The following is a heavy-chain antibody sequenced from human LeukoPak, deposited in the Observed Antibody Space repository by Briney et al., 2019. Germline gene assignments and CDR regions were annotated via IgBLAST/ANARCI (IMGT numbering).Heavy chain of an antibody. Sequence: SETLPLTCAVSGDSISSGGYSWSWIRQPPGKGLEWIGYIYHSGSTYYNPSLKSRVTISVDRSKNQFSLKLSSVTAADTAVYYCARGGPAFGSGSYVYWGQGTLVTVSS. CDR1: GDSISSGGYS. V-gene: IGHV4-30-2*01. D-gene: IGHD3-10*01. J-gene: IGHJ4*02. CDR2: IYHSGST. CDR3: ARGGPAFGSGSYVY.